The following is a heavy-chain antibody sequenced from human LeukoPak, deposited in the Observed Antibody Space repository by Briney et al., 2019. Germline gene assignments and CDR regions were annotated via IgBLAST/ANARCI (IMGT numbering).Heavy chain of an antibody. J-gene: IGHJ4*02. D-gene: IGHD3-22*01. CDR1: GGTFSSYA. V-gene: IGHV1-69*05. CDR2: IIPIFGTA. Sequence: SVKVSCKASGGTFSSYAISWVRQAPGQGLEWMGGIIPIFGTANYAQKFQGRVTITTDESTSTAYMELSSLRSEDTAVYYCAREPSYYYDSSSYYYAYYFDYWGQGTLVTVSS. CDR3: AREPSYYYDSSSYYYAYYFDY.